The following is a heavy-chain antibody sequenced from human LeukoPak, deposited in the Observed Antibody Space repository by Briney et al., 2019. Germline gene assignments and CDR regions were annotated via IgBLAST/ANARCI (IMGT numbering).Heavy chain of an antibody. CDR1: GFTFSSYA. Sequence: PGGSLRLSCAASGFTFSSYAMSWVRQAPGKGLEWVSAISGSGGSTYYADSVKGRFTISRDNSKSTLYLQMNSLRAEDTAVYYCANLRSSGWYFDYWGQGTLVTVSS. D-gene: IGHD6-19*01. CDR3: ANLRSSGWYFDY. CDR2: ISGSGGST. J-gene: IGHJ4*02. V-gene: IGHV3-23*01.